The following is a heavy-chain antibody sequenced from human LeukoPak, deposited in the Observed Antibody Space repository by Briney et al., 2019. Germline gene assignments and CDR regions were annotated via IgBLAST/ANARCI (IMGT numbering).Heavy chain of an antibody. J-gene: IGHJ5*02. CDR2: VNDSGRT. CDR3: ARDSAYSTSSGVNL. CDR1: GGSFSGYH. Sequence: PSETLSLTCAVYGGSFSGYHWSWIRQPPGKGLEWIGEVNDSGRTNYNASLKSRVTMSVDTSKNQFSLKLTSVTAADTAVYYCARDSAYSTSSGVNLWGQGALVIVSS. D-gene: IGHD6-6*01. V-gene: IGHV4-34*01.